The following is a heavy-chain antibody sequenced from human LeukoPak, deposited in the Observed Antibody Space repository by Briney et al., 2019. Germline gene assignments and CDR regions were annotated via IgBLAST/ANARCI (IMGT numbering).Heavy chain of an antibody. Sequence: SQTLSLTCTVSGGSISSGGYYLSWIRQHPGKCLEWIGYIYYSGSTYYNPSLKSRVTISVDTSKNQFPLTLSSVPAADTAVYYCARGASYVWGSYRYGDYFKHWGQGTLVTVSS. CDR3: ARGASYVWGSYRYGDYFKH. CDR1: GGSISSGGYY. V-gene: IGHV4-31*03. D-gene: IGHD3-16*02. J-gene: IGHJ1*01. CDR2: IYYSGST.